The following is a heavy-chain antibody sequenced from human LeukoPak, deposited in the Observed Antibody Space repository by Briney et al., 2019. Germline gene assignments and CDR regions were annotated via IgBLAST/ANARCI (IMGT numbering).Heavy chain of an antibody. D-gene: IGHD5-18*01. CDR2: IWYDGSNK. V-gene: IGHV3-33*01. CDR1: GFTFSSYG. J-gene: IGHJ4*02. Sequence: PGGSLRLSCAASGFTFSSYGMHWVRQAPGKGLEWVAVIWYDGSNKYYADPVKGRFTISRDNSKNTLYLQMNSLRAEDTAVYYCARDVGGIQLWSYYFDYWGQGTLVTVSS. CDR3: ARDVGGIQLWSYYFDY.